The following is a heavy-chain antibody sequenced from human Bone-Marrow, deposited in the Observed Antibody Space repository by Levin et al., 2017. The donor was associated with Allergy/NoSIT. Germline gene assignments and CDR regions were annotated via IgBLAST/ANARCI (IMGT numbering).Heavy chain of an antibody. J-gene: IGHJ4*02. CDR1: GFTLSSSY. V-gene: IGHV3-74*01. CDR3: ARVTKGYSSAWSNFES. CDR2: IRSDGTSA. D-gene: IGHD6-19*01. Sequence: SCVASGFTLSSSYMHWVRQAPGKGLVWVSRIRSDGTSATYADSVTGRFTISRDNAKNTLFLQMNSLTVEDTAVYFCARVTKGYSSAWSNFESWGQGTLVTVSS.